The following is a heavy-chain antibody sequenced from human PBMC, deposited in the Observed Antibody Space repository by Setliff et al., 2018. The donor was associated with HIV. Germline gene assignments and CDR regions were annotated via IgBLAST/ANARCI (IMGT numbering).Heavy chain of an antibody. V-gene: IGHV4-39*07. CDR3: ARGVPLLPPHY. CDR1: GSSISSNNYY. D-gene: IGHD2-21*02. Sequence: SETLSLTCTVSGSSISSNNYYWGWIRQPPGKGLEWTGSIFYSETVYYGGRTYYSPSLKSRVTISVDTSKSQFSLKLSSVTAADTAVYYCARGVPLLPPHYWGQGTLVTVSS. J-gene: IGHJ4*02. CDR2: IFYSETVYYGGRT.